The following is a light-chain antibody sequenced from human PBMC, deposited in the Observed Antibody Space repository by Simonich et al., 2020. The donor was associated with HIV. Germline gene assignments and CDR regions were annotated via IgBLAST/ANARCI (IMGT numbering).Light chain of an antibody. Sequence: DIVMTQSPDSLAVSLGERATINCRSSQSVLYSSNNKNYLAWYQQKPGQPPKLPIYWASTRESGVPDRFSGSGSGTDFTLTISSLQAEDVAVYYCQQYYITPQTFGQGTKLEIK. CDR2: WAS. CDR3: QQYYITPQT. CDR1: QSVLYSSNNKNY. V-gene: IGKV4-1*01. J-gene: IGKJ2*01.